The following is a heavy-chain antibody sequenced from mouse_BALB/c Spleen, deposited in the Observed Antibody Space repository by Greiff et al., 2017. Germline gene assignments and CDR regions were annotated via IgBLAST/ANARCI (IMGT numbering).Heavy chain of an antibody. V-gene: IGHV1-4*02. CDR1: GYTFTSYT. CDR3: AKGHSTMIPSTNWYFDV. J-gene: IGHJ1*01. D-gene: IGHD2-4*01. CDR2: INPSSGYT. Sequence: QVQLQQSAAELARPGASVKMSCKASGYTFTSYTMHWVKQRPGQGLEWIGYINPSSGYTEYNQKFKDKTTLTADKSSSTAYMQLSSLTSEDSAVYYCAKGHSTMIPSTNWYFDVWGAGTTVTVSS.